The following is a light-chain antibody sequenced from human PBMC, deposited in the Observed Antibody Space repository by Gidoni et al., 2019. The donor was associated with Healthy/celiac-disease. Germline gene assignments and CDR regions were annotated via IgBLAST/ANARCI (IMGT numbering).Light chain of an antibody. CDR1: QSVSDNY. CDR2: GAS. CDR3: QQYADSATT. J-gene: IGKJ3*01. Sequence: VLTQSPGTLSLSPGERATLSCRASQSVSDNYLAWYQQKPGQSPRLLVYGASNRATAIPDRFTGSGSGTDFTLTIDRLEPDDLAVYYCQQYADSATTFGPGTKVEIK. V-gene: IGKV3-20*01.